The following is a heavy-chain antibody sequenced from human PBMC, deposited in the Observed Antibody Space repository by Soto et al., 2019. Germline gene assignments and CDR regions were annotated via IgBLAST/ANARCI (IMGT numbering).Heavy chain of an antibody. CDR2: ISYDGSNK. CDR1: GFTFSSYG. J-gene: IGHJ5*02. CDR3: AKCPGVAAAGPPFDP. Sequence: GGSLRLSCAASGFTFSSYGMHWVRQAPGKGLEWVAVISYDGSNKYYADSVKGRFTISRDNSKNTLYLQMSSLRAEDTAVYYCAKCPGVAAAGPPFDPWGQGTLVTVSS. D-gene: IGHD6-13*01. V-gene: IGHV3-30*18.